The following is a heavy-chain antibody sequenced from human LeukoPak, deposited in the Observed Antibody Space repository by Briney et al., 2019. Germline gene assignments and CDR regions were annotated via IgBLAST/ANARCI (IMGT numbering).Heavy chain of an antibody. CDR1: GDSISSGHW. J-gene: IGHJ5*02. CDR3: ARGGTGNCDP. Sequence: SETLSLTCAVSGDSISSGHWWTWVRQPPGKGLEGIGEIYHSGSPNYNPSLKSRVTISVDESKTQFSLNLNSVTAADTAVYYCARGGTGNCDPWGQGILVTVSS. D-gene: IGHD1-1*01. CDR2: IYHSGSP. V-gene: IGHV4-4*02.